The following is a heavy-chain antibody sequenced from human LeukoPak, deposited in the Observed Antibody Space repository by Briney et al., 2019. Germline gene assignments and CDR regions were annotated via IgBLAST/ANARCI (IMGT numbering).Heavy chain of an antibody. Sequence: PGRSLRLSCAASGFTFDDYAMHWVRQAPGKGLEWVSGISWNSGSIGYADSVKGRFTISRDNAKNSLYLQMNSLRAEDTALYYCAKDPSSLLYYFDYWGQGTLVTVSS. V-gene: IGHV3-9*01. D-gene: IGHD6-13*01. CDR2: ISWNSGSI. CDR1: GFTFDDYA. J-gene: IGHJ4*02. CDR3: AKDPSSLLYYFDY.